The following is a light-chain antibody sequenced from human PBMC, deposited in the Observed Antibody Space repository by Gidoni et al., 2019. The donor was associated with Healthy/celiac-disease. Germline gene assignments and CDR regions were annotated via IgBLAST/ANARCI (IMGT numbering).Light chain of an antibody. CDR2: LCS. J-gene: IGKJ1*01. V-gene: IGKV2-28*01. CDR3: MQALQTPWS. CDR1: QSLLHSNGYNY. Sequence: DIVMTQSPLSLPVTPGEPASISCRSSQSLLHSNGYNYLDWYLQKPGQSPQLLIYLCSNRASGVPDRFSGRGSGTDFTLKISRVEAEDVGVYYCMQALQTPWSFGQGTQVEIK.